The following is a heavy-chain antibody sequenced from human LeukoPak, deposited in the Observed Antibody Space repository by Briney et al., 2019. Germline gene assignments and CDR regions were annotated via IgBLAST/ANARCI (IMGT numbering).Heavy chain of an antibody. CDR1: GYSISSSNW. Sequence: PSETLSLTCAVSGYSISSSNWWGWIRQPPGKGLEWIGYIYYSGSIYYNPSLKSRVTMSVDTSKNQFSLRLSSVTAADTAMYYCARVSRGNSVGGDYWGQGTLVTVSS. CDR3: ARVSRGNSVGGDY. CDR2: IYYSGSI. J-gene: IGHJ4*02. D-gene: IGHD4-23*01. V-gene: IGHV4-28*05.